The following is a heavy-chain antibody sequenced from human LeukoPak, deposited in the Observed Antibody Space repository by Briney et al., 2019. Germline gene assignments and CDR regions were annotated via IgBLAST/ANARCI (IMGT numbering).Heavy chain of an antibody. CDR3: ARGDRDEWGYFDY. CDR1: GGSISSGGYS. D-gene: IGHD1-26*01. Sequence: SQTLSLTCAVSGGSISSGGYSWSWIRQPPGKGLEWIGYIYHSGSTYYNPPLKSRVTISVDRSKNQFSLKLSSVTAADTAVYYCARGDRDEWGYFDYWGQGTLVTVSS. J-gene: IGHJ4*02. V-gene: IGHV4-30-2*01. CDR2: IYHSGST.